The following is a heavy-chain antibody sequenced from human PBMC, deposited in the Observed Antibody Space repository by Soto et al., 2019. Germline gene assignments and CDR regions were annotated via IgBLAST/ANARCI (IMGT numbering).Heavy chain of an antibody. V-gene: IGHV1-69*06. CDR3: AREYRYYYDSSDYTRPYYLDF. CDR2: IIPIFGTT. J-gene: IGHJ4*02. D-gene: IGHD3-22*01. Sequence: GASVKVSCKASGDPFSNYAINWLRQAPGHGLEWMGGIIPIFGTTTYAQTFQGRVTITADKSTSTVYMELSSLRSDDTAIYYCAREYRYYYDSSDYTRPYYLDFWGQGTLVTVSS. CDR1: GDPFSNYA.